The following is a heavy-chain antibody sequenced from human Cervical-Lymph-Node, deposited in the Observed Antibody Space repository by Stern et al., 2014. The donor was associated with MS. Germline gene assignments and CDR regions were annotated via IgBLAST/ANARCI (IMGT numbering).Heavy chain of an antibody. CDR3: ARELSGMYGMDV. D-gene: IGHD1-1*01. V-gene: IGHV4-31*03. J-gene: IGHJ6*02. Sequence: QLQLQESGPGLVKPSQTLSLTCTVSGGSINNGDYYWSWVRQHPGKGLEWLGYIYYSGATYYNPSLMGRLTISVDTSKRHFSLKLTSVTAADTAVYYCARELSGMYGMDVWGQGTTVTVSS. CDR1: GGSINNGDYY. CDR2: IYYSGAT.